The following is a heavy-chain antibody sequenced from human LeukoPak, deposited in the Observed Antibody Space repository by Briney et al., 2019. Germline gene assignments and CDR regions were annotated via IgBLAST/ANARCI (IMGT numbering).Heavy chain of an antibody. CDR1: GFTFSSYW. V-gene: IGHV3-7*01. CDR3: ARETGLRYFDLGY. Sequence: GGSLRLSCAASGFTFSSYWMSWVRQAPGKGLEWVANIKQDGSEKYYVDSVKGRFTISRDNAKNSLYLQMSSLRADDTAVYYCARETGLRYFDLGYWGQGTLVTVSS. D-gene: IGHD3-9*01. J-gene: IGHJ4*02. CDR2: IKQDGSEK.